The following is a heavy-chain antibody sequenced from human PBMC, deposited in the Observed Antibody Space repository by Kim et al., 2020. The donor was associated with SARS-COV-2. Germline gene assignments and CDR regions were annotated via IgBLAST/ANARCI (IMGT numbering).Heavy chain of an antibody. CDR1: GFTFSNAW. V-gene: IGHV3-15*01. J-gene: IGHJ6*02. D-gene: IGHD6-13*01. CDR2: IKSKTDGGTT. CDR3: TTEQVDIAARHFYYYYYGMDV. Sequence: GGSLRLSCAASGFTFSNAWMSWVRQAPGKGLEWVGRIKSKTDGGTTDYAAPVKGRFTISRDDSKNTLYLQMNSLKTEDTAVYYCTTEQVDIAARHFYYYYYGMDVWGQGTTVTVSS.